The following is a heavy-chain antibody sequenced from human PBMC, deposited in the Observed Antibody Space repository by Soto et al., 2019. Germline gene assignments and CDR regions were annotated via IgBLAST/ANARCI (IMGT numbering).Heavy chain of an antibody. D-gene: IGHD3-22*01. CDR1: GGSISGSY. J-gene: IGHJ4*02. CDR2: LHYSGST. CDR3: ARGVDYYDSSGFSPYLDH. V-gene: IGHV4-59*01. Sequence: ETLSLTCTVSGGSISGSYWYWIRQPPGEGLEWIGNLHYSGSTNYNPSLKSRVSIFLDMSKNQISLKLVSLTAADTAVYYCARGVDYYDSSGFSPYLDHWGQGTLVTVSS.